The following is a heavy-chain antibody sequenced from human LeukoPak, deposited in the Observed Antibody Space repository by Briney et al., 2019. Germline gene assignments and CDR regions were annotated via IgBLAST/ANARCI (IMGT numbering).Heavy chain of an antibody. J-gene: IGHJ4*02. CDR2: ISYDDSNK. CDR1: GFTFRSYA. V-gene: IGHV3-30*04. Sequence: PGGSLRLSCAASGFTFRSYAMHWGRQGPGKGLEWVAVISYDDSNKYYADSVKGRFTISSDNSKNTLYLQMNSLRAEDTAVYYCAKNEDTAMANWGQGTLVTVSS. CDR3: AKNEDTAMAN. D-gene: IGHD5-18*01.